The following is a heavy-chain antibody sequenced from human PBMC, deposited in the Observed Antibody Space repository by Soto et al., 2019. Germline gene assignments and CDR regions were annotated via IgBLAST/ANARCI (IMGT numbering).Heavy chain of an antibody. CDR2: IYYSGST. D-gene: IGHD1-1*01. CDR1: GGSISSGGYY. CDR3: ARWPQLEPRFDY. Sequence: QVQLQESGPGLVKPSQTLSLTCTVSGGSISSGGYYWSWIRQHPGKGLEWLGYIYYSGSTSYNPSLTRQLTLSVDTSKNQFSPKLSTVTAADTAVYYCARWPQLEPRFDYWGQGTLVTVSS. V-gene: IGHV4-31*01. J-gene: IGHJ4*02.